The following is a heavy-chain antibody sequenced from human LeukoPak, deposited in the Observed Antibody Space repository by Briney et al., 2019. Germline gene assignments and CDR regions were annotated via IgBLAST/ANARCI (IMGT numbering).Heavy chain of an antibody. CDR1: RFTFSDYY. Sequence: GGSLRLSCAASRFTFSDYYMSWIRQAPGRGLEWVSVIYSGGSTYYADSVKGRFTISRDNSKNTLYLQMNSLRAEDTAVYYCARGGGSTWGFDYWGQGTLVTVSS. J-gene: IGHJ4*02. D-gene: IGHD1-26*01. V-gene: IGHV3-66*01. CDR3: ARGGGSTWGFDY. CDR2: IYSGGST.